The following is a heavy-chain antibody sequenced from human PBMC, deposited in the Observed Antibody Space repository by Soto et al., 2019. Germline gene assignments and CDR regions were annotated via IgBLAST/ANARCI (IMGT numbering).Heavy chain of an antibody. D-gene: IGHD5-18*01. CDR1: GYTFTGYY. Sequence: ASVKVSCKASGYTFTGYYMHWVRQAPGQGLGWMGWINPNSGGTNYAQKFQGWVTMTRDTSISTAYMELSRLRSDDTAVYYCARLSNTAMGRAFDIWGQGTMVTVSS. CDR3: ARLSNTAMGRAFDI. J-gene: IGHJ3*02. V-gene: IGHV1-2*04. CDR2: INPNSGGT.